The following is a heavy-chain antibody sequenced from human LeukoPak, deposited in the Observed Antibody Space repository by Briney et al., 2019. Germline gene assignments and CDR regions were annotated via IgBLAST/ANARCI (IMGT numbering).Heavy chain of an antibody. CDR2: ISWNSGSI. Sequence: GRSLRLSCAASGFTFDDYAMHWVRQAPGKGLEWVSGISWNSGSIGYADSVKGRFTISRDNAKNSLYLQMNSLRAEDTALYYCAKDHRGISSSPDYWGQGTLVTVSS. V-gene: IGHV3-9*01. CDR1: GFTFDDYA. J-gene: IGHJ4*02. CDR3: AKDHRGISSSPDY. D-gene: IGHD6-13*01.